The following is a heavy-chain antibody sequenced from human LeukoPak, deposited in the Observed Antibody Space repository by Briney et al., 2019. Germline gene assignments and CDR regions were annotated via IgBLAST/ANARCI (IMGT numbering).Heavy chain of an antibody. J-gene: IGHJ5*02. V-gene: IGHV1-18*01. D-gene: IGHD3-3*01. CDR1: GYTFTSYG. Sequence: ASVKVSCKASGYTFTSYGISWVRQAPGQGLEWMGWISAYNGNTTYAQKLQGRVTMTTDTSTSTAYMELRSLRSDDTAVYYCARVFGVVINNWFDPWGQGTLVTVSS. CDR2: ISAYNGNT. CDR3: ARVFGVVINNWFDP.